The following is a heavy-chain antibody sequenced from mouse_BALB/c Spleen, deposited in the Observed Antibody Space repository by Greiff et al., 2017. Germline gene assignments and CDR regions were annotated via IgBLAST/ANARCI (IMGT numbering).Heavy chain of an antibody. D-gene: IGHD3-1*01. Sequence: EVLVVESGGGLVQPGGSRKLSCAASGFTFSSFGMHWVRQAPEKGLEWVAYISSGSSTIYYADTVKGRFTISRDNPKNTLFLQLTSLRSEDTAMYYCARGGARATHYAMDYWGQGTSVTVSS. CDR2: ISSGSSTI. CDR1: GFTFSSFG. V-gene: IGHV5-17*02. J-gene: IGHJ4*01. CDR3: ARGGARATHYAMDY.